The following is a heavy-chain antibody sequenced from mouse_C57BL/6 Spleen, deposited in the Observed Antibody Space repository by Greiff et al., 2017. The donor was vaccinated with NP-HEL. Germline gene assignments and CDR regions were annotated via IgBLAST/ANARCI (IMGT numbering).Heavy chain of an antibody. CDR3: ARGGVVASYYYAMDY. J-gene: IGHJ4*01. Sequence: QVQLQQPGAELVKPGASVKLSCKASGYTFTSYWMHWVKQRPGQGLEWIGMIHPNSGSTNYNEKLKSKATLTVDKSSSTAYMKLSSLTSEDSAVDYGARGGVVASYYYAMDYWGQGTSVTVSS. CDR2: IHPNSGST. CDR1: GYTFTSYW. V-gene: IGHV1-64*01. D-gene: IGHD1-1*01.